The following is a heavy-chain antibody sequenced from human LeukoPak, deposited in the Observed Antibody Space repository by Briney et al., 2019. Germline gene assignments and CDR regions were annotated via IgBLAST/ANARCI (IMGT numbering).Heavy chain of an antibody. CDR2: IYYSGST. V-gene: IGHV4-59*01. CDR1: GGSISSYY. J-gene: IGHJ5*02. CDR3: ARGIAAAVSWFDP. Sequence: SETLSLTCTVSGGSISSYYWSWIRQPPGKGLEWIGCIYYSGSTNYNPSLKSRVTISVDTSKNQFSLKLSSVTAADTAVYYCARGIAAAVSWFDPWGQGTLVTVSS. D-gene: IGHD6-13*01.